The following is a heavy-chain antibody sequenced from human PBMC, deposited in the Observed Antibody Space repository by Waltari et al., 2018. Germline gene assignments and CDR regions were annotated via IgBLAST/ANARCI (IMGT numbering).Heavy chain of an antibody. CDR1: GDNLSSHSAA. J-gene: IGHJ4*02. CDR3: ARDAGTYVDYFDY. D-gene: IGHD3-16*01. Sequence: QVQLQQSGPGLVKPSQTPSLTCVISGDNLSSHSAAWNWIRQSPSRGLEWLGRTYYRTKWFNDYAVSVQRRIIINPDTSKNQFSLHLNSVTPEDTAIYYCARDAGTYVDYFDYWGQGTLVTVSS. CDR2: TYYRTKWFN. V-gene: IGHV6-1*01.